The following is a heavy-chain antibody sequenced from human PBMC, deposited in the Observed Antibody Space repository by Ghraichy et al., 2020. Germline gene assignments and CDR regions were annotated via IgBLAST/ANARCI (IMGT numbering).Heavy chain of an antibody. Sequence: SETLSLTCTVSGGSISSSSYYWGWIRQPPGKGLEWIGSIYYSGSTYYKPSLKSRVTISVDTSKNQFSLKLSSVTAADTAVYYCARHESIAVADWFDPWGQGTLVTVSS. V-gene: IGHV4-39*01. D-gene: IGHD6-19*01. CDR2: IYYSGST. CDR3: ARHESIAVADWFDP. CDR1: GGSISSSSYY. J-gene: IGHJ5*02.